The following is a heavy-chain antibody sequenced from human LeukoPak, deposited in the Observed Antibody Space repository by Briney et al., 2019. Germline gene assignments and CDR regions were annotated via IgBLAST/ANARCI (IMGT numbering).Heavy chain of an antibody. CDR1: GFTFSSYA. CDR3: AKGPGATLYYYYMDV. CDR2: ISYDGSNK. J-gene: IGHJ6*03. D-gene: IGHD1-26*01. V-gene: IGHV3-30-3*01. Sequence: GGSLRLSCAASGFTFSSYAMHWVRQAPGKGLEWVAVISYDGSNKYYADSVKGRFTISRDNSKNTLYLQMNSLRAEDTAVYYCAKGPGATLYYYYMDVWGKGTTVTVSS.